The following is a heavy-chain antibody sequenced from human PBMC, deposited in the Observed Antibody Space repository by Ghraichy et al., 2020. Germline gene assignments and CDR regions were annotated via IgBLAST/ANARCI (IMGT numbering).Heavy chain of an antibody. CDR1: GGSISSYY. CDR3: ARRGSYGSHNWFDP. J-gene: IGHJ5*02. V-gene: IGHV4-59*01. Sequence: SETLSLTCTVSGGSISSYYWSWIRQPPGKGLEWIGYIYYSGSTNYNPSLKSRVTISVDTSKNQFSLKLSSVTAADTAVYYCARRGSYGSHNWFDPWGQGTLVTVSS. CDR2: IYYSGST. D-gene: IGHD5-18*01.